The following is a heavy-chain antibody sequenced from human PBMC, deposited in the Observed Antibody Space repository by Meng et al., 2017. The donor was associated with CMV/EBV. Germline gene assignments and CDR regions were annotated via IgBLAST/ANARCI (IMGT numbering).Heavy chain of an antibody. J-gene: IGHJ4*02. Sequence: EGSLRLSCAASGFTFSDYYMSWIRQAPGKGLEWVSYISSSGSTIYYADSVKGRFTISRDNAKNSLYLQMNSLRAEDTAVYYCARPPGYSYHAYYFDYWGQGTLVTVSS. CDR3: ARPPGYSYHAYYFDY. CDR2: ISSSGSTI. V-gene: IGHV3-11*01. D-gene: IGHD5-18*01. CDR1: GFTFSDYY.